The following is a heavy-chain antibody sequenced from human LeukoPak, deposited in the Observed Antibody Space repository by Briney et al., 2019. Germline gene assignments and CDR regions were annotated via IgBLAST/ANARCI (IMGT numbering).Heavy chain of an antibody. CDR2: ISSYGGST. J-gene: IGHJ4*02. Sequence: GGSLRLSCAASGFTFSDYAMSWVRQAPGKGLDWVSTISSYGGSTYYADSVKGRFTISRDNSKNTLYLQMNSLRAEDTAVYFCAKDSPSVTATPHDYRGQGALVTVSS. V-gene: IGHV3-23*01. D-gene: IGHD2-21*02. CDR3: AKDSPSVTATPHDY. CDR1: GFTFSDYA.